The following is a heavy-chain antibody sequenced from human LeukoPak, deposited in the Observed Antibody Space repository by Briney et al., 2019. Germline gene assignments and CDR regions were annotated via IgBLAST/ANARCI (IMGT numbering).Heavy chain of an antibody. CDR1: GFTFGDYA. V-gene: IGHV3-49*04. J-gene: IGHJ4*02. CDR3: TRDGIPETNWSGYYVDF. D-gene: IGHD3-3*01. Sequence: GGSLRLSCTASGFTFGDYAMSWVRQAPGKGLEWVGFIRSKTHGGTAEYAASVKGRFTISRDDSKSIAYLQMNSLKTEDTAVYYCTRDGIPETNWSGYYVDFWGQGTLVTVSS. CDR2: IRSKTHGGTA.